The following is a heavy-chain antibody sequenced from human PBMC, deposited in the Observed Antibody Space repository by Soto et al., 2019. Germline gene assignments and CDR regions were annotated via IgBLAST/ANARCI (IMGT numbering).Heavy chain of an antibody. J-gene: IGHJ4*02. CDR1: GGSISSGDYY. V-gene: IGHV4-30-4*01. D-gene: IGHD3-22*01. CDR2: IYYSGST. CDR3: ARGDYYDSSGPTPHFDY. Sequence: SETLSLTCTVSGGSISSGDYYWSWIRQPPGKGLEWIGYIYYSGSTYYNPSLKSRVTISVDTSKNQFSLKLSSVTAADTAVYYCARGDYYDSSGPTPHFDYWGQGTLVTVS.